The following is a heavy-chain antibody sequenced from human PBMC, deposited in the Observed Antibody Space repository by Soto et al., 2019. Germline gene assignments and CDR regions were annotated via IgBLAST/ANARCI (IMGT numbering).Heavy chain of an antibody. Sequence: SETLSLTCTVSGGSISSGGYYWSWIRQHPGKGLEWIGYIYYSGSTYYNPSLKSRVTISVDTSKNQFSLKLSSVTAADTAVYYCARGTFYRYSYDYWGQGILVTVSS. CDR1: GGSISSGGYY. CDR2: IYYSGST. D-gene: IGHD5-18*01. CDR3: ARGTFYRYSYDY. J-gene: IGHJ4*02. V-gene: IGHV4-31*03.